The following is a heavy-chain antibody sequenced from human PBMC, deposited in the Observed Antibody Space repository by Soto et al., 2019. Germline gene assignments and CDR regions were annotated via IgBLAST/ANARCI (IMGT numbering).Heavy chain of an antibody. Sequence: PSETLSLACAVYGGSFSGYYWSWIRQPPGKGLEWIGEINHSGSTNYNPSLKSRVTISVDTSKNQFSLKLSSVTAADTAVYYCARGFFGVVTHDAFDFWGQGTMVTVSS. D-gene: IGHD3-3*01. CDR1: GGSFSGYY. V-gene: IGHV4-34*01. J-gene: IGHJ3*01. CDR2: INHSGST. CDR3: ARGFFGVVTHDAFDF.